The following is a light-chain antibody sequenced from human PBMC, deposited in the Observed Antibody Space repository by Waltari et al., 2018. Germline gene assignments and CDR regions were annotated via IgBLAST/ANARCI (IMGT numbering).Light chain of an antibody. J-gene: IGLJ3*02. CDR3: TSYAGSDKLL. CDR2: GVT. CDR1: SSDVGTYNF. V-gene: IGLV2-8*01. Sequence: QSALTQPPSASGSPGQSVTISCTGSSSDVGTYNFVSWYQQHPGKAPKLMIYGVTKLPSGVPDRFSGSKSGNMASRSVSGLQAEDEADYYCTSYAGSDKLLFGGGTKLTVL.